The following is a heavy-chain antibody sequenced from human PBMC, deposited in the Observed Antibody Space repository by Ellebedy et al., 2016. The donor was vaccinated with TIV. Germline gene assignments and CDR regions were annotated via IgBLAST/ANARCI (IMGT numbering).Heavy chain of an antibody. CDR2: ISFSGDT. D-gene: IGHD6-19*01. CDR3: ARLSSGWYGWFDP. V-gene: IGHV4-39*01. J-gene: IGHJ5*02. Sequence: SETLSLXXSVSGGSVSTTTYYWVWVRQPPRKGLEWIGSISFSGDTSYNPSLESRVTLSVDTSKNQFSLMVTSMTAADTAVYYCARLSSGWYGWFDPWGQGTLVTVSS. CDR1: GGSVSTTTYY.